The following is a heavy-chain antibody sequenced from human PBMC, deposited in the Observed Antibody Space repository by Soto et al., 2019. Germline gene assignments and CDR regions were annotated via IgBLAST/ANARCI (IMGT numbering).Heavy chain of an antibody. CDR1: GYSFTTYW. CDR2: IDPSDSYT. Sequence: HGESLKISCKGSGYSFTTYWISWLRQMPGKGLEWMGRIDPSDSYTNYSPSFQGQVTISADRSTSTVFLQWASLKASDTAVYFCARKDKSGYFNWFDPWGQGTLVTVSS. J-gene: IGHJ5*02. D-gene: IGHD3-22*01. V-gene: IGHV5-10-1*04. CDR3: ARKDKSGYFNWFDP.